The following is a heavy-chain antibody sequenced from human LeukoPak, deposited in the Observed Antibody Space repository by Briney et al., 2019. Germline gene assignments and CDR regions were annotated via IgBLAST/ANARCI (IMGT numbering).Heavy chain of an antibody. CDR1: GVTFSSDW. D-gene: IGHD3-22*01. Sequence: GGTLKLSCAVSGVTFSSDWMHWVRQAPGKGLVWISRINSDGASTTYADSARGGSTIPRDNAKNTLFLQMNSLRVEDTAVYFCATDPEQCSSTSSCSENWFDSWGQGTLVTVSS. V-gene: IGHV3-74*03. CDR3: ATDPEQCSSTSSCSENWFDS. CDR2: INSDGAST. J-gene: IGHJ5*01.